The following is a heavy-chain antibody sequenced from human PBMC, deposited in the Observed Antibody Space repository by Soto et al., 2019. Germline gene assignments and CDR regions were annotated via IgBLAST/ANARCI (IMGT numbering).Heavy chain of an antibody. CDR3: ARLGGWTGRWFDP. Sequence: SETLSLTCTVSGGSISSGGYSWSWIRQPPGKGLEWIGYIYHSGSTYYNPSLKSRVTISVDTSKNQFSLKLSSVTAADTAVYYCARLGGWTGRWFDPWGQGTLVTVSS. CDR2: IYHSGST. D-gene: IGHD6-19*01. J-gene: IGHJ5*02. CDR1: GGSISSGGYS. V-gene: IGHV4-30-2*01.